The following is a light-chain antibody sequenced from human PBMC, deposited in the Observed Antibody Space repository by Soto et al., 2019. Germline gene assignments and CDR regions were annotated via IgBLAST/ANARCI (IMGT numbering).Light chain of an antibody. CDR2: GAS. V-gene: IGKV3-15*01. Sequence: IIMTQSPATLSVSPGERATLSCRASQSVSSNLAWYQQRRGQAPRLLIHGASTRATGIPARFSGSGSGAEFTLTISRLQSEDFAVYYCQQYYKWPLTFGQGTKVEIK. CDR1: QSVSSN. J-gene: IGKJ1*01. CDR3: QQYYKWPLT.